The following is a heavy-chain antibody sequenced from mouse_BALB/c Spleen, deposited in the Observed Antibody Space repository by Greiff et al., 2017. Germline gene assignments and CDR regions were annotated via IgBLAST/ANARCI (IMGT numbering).Heavy chain of an antibody. CDR1: GFTFSDYY. Sequence: EVKLVESGGGLVKPGGSLKLSCAASGFTFSDYYMYWVRQTPEKRLEWVATISDGGSYTYYPDSVKGRFTISRDNAKNNLYLQMSSLKSEDTAMYYCAREGITTTKHAMDYWGQGTSVTVSS. J-gene: IGHJ4*01. V-gene: IGHV5-4*02. CDR3: AREGITTTKHAMDY. D-gene: IGHD2-4*01. CDR2: ISDGGSYT.